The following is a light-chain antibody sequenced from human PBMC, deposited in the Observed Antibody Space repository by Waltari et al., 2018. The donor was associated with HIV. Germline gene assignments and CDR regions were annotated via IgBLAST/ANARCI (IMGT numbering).Light chain of an antibody. Sequence: QSALTQPPSASGSPGQSVTIPCTGNSSDVGGYKYVSWYQQHPGKAPKLMIYEVSKRPSGVPDRFSGSKSGNTASLTVSGLQAEDETDYYCSSYAGRNNYVFGTGTKVTVL. CDR3: SSYAGRNNYV. V-gene: IGLV2-8*01. CDR2: EVS. CDR1: SSDVGGYKY. J-gene: IGLJ1*01.